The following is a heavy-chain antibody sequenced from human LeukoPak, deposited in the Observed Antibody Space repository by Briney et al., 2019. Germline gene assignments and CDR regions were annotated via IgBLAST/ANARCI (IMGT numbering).Heavy chain of an antibody. CDR3: ARDNFGEIAARPYYFDY. V-gene: IGHV3-48*04. CDR1: GFTFSSYG. Sequence: GGSLRLSCAASGFTFSSYGMSWVRQAPGKGLEWVSYISSSGSTIYYADSVKGRFTISRDNAKNSLYLQMNSLRSEDTAVYYCARDNFGEIAARPYYFDYWGQGTLVTVSS. CDR2: ISSSGSTI. J-gene: IGHJ4*02. D-gene: IGHD6-6*01.